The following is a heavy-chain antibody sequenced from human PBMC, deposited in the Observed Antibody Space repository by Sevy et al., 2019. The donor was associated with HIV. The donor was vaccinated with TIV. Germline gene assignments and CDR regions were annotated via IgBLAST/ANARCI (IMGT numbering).Heavy chain of an antibody. CDR1: GGSINSDH. V-gene: IGHV4-59*08. Sequence: SETLSLTCTVSGGSINSDHWNWIRQPPGNGLEWIGYVYYTGGTNYNPSLKNRVTISVDRTKNQFSLKLTSVTAADTAVYYCARRNDFDIWGPGTMVTVSS. CDR3: ARRNDFDI. CDR2: VYYTGGT. J-gene: IGHJ3*02.